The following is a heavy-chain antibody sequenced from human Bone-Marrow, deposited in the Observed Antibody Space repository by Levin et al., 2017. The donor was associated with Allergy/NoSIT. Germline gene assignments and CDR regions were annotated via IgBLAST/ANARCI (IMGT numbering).Heavy chain of an antibody. CDR3: VNWGSY. J-gene: IGHJ4*02. CDR1: GFTISSYW. V-gene: IGHV3-7*02. CDR2: IKKDGSQK. D-gene: IGHD3-16*01. Sequence: GGSLRLSCVVSGFTISSYWMSWVRQAPGKGLEWVAKIKKDGSQKYYVDSVKGRFTISRDDAKNSLYLQMNSLRAEDTAVYYCVNWGSYWGQGTLVTVSS.